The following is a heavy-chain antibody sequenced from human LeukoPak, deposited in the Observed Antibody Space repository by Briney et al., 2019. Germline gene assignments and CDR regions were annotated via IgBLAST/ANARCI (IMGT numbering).Heavy chain of an antibody. D-gene: IGHD2-2*01. CDR2: IKSKTDGGTT. CDR3: TTGLYCSSTSCYSEADY. V-gene: IGHV3-15*01. Sequence: PGGSLRLSCVASGFSFNYYWMSWVRQAPGKGLEWVGRIKSKTDGGTTDYAAPVKGRFTISRDDSKNTLYLQMNSLKTEDTAVYYCTTGLYCSSTSCYSEADYWGQGTLVTVSS. CDR1: GFSFNYYW. J-gene: IGHJ4*02.